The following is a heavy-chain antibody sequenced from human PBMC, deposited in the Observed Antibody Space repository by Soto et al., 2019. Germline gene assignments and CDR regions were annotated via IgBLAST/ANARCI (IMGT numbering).Heavy chain of an antibody. V-gene: IGHV1-18*01. Sequence: ASVKVSCKASGYTFTSYGISWVRQAPGQWLEWMGWISAYNGNTSYAQKLQGRVTMTTDTSTSTAYMELRSLRSDDTAVYYCARDSQIENYDFWSGYSPYFDYWG. CDR3: ARDSQIENYDFWSGYSPYFDY. CDR1: GYTFTSYG. J-gene: IGHJ4*01. CDR2: ISAYNGNT. D-gene: IGHD3-3*01.